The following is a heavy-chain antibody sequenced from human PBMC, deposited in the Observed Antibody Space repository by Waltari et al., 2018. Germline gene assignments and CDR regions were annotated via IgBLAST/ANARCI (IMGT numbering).Heavy chain of an antibody. J-gene: IGHJ5*02. Sequence: EVQLVESGGGSVQPGGSLILSCAASGVSFSSNWMSWVRQAPGKGLEWVASIKQDGSEEYYVDSVKGRFTISRDNAKNSLYLQMNNLRVEDTAIYYCARAYHWGQGTLVTVSS. V-gene: IGHV3-7*02. CDR3: ARAYH. CDR2: IKQDGSEE. CDR1: GVSFSSNW.